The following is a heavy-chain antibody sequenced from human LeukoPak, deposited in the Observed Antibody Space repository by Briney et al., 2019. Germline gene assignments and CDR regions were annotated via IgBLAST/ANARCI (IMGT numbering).Heavy chain of an antibody. CDR2: IIPIFGTA. D-gene: IGHD6-19*01. V-gene: IGHV1-69*13. CDR3: AYNGYSSGHEGY. CDR1: GGTFSSYA. J-gene: IGHJ4*02. Sequence: SVKVSCKASGGTFSSYAISWVRQAPGQGLGWMGGIIPIFGTANYAQKFQGRVTITADESTSTAYMELSSLRSEDTAVYYCAYNGYSSGHEGYWGQGTLVTVSS.